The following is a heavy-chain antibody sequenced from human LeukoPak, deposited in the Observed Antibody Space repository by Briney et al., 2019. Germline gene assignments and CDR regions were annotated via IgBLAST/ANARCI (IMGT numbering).Heavy chain of an antibody. D-gene: IGHD6-19*01. J-gene: IGHJ4*02. CDR3: ARDEVDSSGWYSRFDY. CDR1: GFTFSSYS. V-gene: IGHV3-48*02. CDR2: ISSSSSTI. Sequence: PGGSLRLSCAASGFTFSSYSMNWVRQAPGKGLEWVSYISSSSSTIYYADSVKGRFTISRDNAKNSLYLQMNSLRDEDTAVYYCARDEVDSSGWYSRFDYWGQGTLVTVSS.